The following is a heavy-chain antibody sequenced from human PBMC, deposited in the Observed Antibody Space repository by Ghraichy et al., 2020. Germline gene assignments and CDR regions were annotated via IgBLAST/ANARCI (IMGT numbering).Heavy chain of an antibody. CDR3: ARVPPEIVVVVAATPFDY. V-gene: IGHV3-7*03. D-gene: IGHD2-15*01. J-gene: IGHJ4*02. Sequence: SLRLSCAASGFTFSSYWMSWVRQAPGKGLEWVANIKQDGSEKYYVDSVKGRFTISRDNAKNSLYLQMNSLRAEDTAVYYCARVPPEIVVVVAATPFDYWGQGTLVTVSS. CDR1: GFTFSSYW. CDR2: IKQDGSEK.